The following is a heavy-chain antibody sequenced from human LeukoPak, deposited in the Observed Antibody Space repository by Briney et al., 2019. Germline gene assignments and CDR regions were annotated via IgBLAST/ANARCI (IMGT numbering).Heavy chain of an antibody. CDR1: GFTFSTYT. CDR2: ISSSSTYI. J-gene: IGHJ4*02. Sequence: PGGSLRLSCAASGFTFSTYTMNWVRQAPGKGLEWVSSISSSSTYIYYADSVKGRSTISRDNAKNSLYLQMNSLRAGDTAVYYCARDEVYGEQYYFDYWGQGTLVTVSS. CDR3: ARDEVYGEQYYFDY. V-gene: IGHV3-21*01. D-gene: IGHD4/OR15-4a*01.